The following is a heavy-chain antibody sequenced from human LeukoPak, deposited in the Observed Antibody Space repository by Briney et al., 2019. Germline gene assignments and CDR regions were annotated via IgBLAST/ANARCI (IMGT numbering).Heavy chain of an antibody. CDR2: IYQSGST. CDR1: GGSFSTGGYY. Sequence: SQTLSLTCTVSGGSFSTGGYYWIWIRQHPGKGLEWIGYIYQSGSTYYNPSLKSRVTISVDTSKNQFSLKLSSVTAADTAVYYCARGFRGTADYWGQGTLVTVSS. V-gene: IGHV4-31*03. D-gene: IGHD1-1*01. J-gene: IGHJ4*02. CDR3: ARGFRGTADY.